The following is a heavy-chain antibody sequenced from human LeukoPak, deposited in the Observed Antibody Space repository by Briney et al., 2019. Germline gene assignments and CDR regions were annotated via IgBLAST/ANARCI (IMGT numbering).Heavy chain of an antibody. Sequence: PSETLSLTCTVSSGSISSSSYYWGWIRQPPGKGLEWIGSIYYSGSTYYNPSLKSRVTVSVDTSKNQFSLKLSSVTAADTAVYYCARRSQVVPAAGRPFDIWGQGTMVTVSS. CDR3: ARRSQVVPAAGRPFDI. J-gene: IGHJ3*02. CDR2: IYYSGST. CDR1: SGSISSSSYY. D-gene: IGHD2-2*01. V-gene: IGHV4-39*01.